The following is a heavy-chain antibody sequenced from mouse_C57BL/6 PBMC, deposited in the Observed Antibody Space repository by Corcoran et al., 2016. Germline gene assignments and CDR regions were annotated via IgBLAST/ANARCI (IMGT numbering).Heavy chain of an antibody. CDR2: ISYDGSN. Sequence: DVQLQESGPGLVKPSQSLSLTCSVTGYSITSGYYWNWIRQFPGNKLEWMGYISYDGSNNYNPSLKNRISITRDTSKNQFFLKLNSVTTEDTATYYCARDYYGSSSGYAMDYWGQGTSVTVSS. J-gene: IGHJ4*01. V-gene: IGHV3-6*01. CDR1: GYSITSGYY. D-gene: IGHD1-1*01. CDR3: ARDYYGSSSGYAMDY.